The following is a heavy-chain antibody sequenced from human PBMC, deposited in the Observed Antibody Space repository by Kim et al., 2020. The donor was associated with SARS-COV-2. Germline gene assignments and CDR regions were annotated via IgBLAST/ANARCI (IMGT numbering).Heavy chain of an antibody. CDR1: GGSISSYY. CDR3: ASIAAAGTDNFDY. J-gene: IGHJ4*02. V-gene: IGHV4-59*01. D-gene: IGHD6-13*01. CDR2: IYYSGST. Sequence: SETLSLTCTVSGGSISSYYWSWIRQPPGKGLEWIGYIYYSGSTNYNPSLKSRVTISVDTSKNQFSLKLSSVTAADTAVYYCASIAAAGTDNFDYWGQGTLVTVS.